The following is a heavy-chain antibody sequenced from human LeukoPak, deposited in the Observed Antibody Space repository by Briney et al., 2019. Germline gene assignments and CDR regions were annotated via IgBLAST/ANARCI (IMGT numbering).Heavy chain of an antibody. D-gene: IGHD5-12*01. V-gene: IGHV3-30*01. CDR2: ISYDGSNK. CDR3: ARDDTNIVATGDPDY. Sequence: GRSVRLSGAASGFSFGSYAMHWVRQAPGKGLEWVAVISYDGSNKYYADSVKGRFTISRDNSKNTLYLQMNSLRAEDTAVYYCARDDTNIVATGDPDYWGQGTLVTVSS. CDR1: GFSFGSYA. J-gene: IGHJ4*02.